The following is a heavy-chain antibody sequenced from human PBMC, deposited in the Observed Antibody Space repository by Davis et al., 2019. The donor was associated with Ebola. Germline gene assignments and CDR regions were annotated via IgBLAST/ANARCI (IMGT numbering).Heavy chain of an antibody. CDR1: GGSFSGYY. D-gene: IGHD1-26*01. Sequence: MPSETLSLTCAVYGGSFSGYYWSWIRQPPGKGLEWVGNIYYSGSTYNNPSLRSRVTISVDTSKNQFSLKLSSVTAADTAVYYCARAYIATTVDYWGQGTLVTVSS. CDR2: IYYSGST. CDR3: ARAYIATTVDY. V-gene: IGHV4-34*01. J-gene: IGHJ4*02.